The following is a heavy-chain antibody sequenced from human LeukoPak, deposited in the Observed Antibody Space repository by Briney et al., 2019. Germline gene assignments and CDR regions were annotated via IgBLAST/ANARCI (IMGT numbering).Heavy chain of an antibody. CDR1: GYTFTSYG. Sequence: ASVKVSCKASGYTFTSYGSSWVRQAPGQGLECMGWTSAYNGNTNYAQKVQGRVTMTTDTSTSTAYMELRSLRSDDTAVYYCATATYCSSTRCYDALDIWGQGTMVTVSS. D-gene: IGHD2-2*01. J-gene: IGHJ3*02. CDR3: ATATYCSSTRCYDALDI. V-gene: IGHV1-18*01. CDR2: TSAYNGNT.